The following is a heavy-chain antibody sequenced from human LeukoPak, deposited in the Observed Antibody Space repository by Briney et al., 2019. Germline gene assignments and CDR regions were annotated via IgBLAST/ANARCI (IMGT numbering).Heavy chain of an antibody. V-gene: IGHV4-39*01. CDR2: IYYSGST. D-gene: IGHD3-22*01. CDR1: GGSISSSSYY. Sequence: SETLSLTCTVSGGSISSSSYYWGWIRQPPGKGLEWIGSIYYSGSTYYNPSLKSRVTISVDTSKNRFSLKLSSVTAADTAVYYCARHYYDSSGYYSWDDAFDIWGQGTMVTVSS. CDR3: ARHYYDSSGYYSWDDAFDI. J-gene: IGHJ3*02.